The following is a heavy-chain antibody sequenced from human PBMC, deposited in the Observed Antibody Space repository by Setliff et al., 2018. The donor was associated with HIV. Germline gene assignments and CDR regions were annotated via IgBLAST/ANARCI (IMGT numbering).Heavy chain of an antibody. CDR1: GGTFSGFG. Sequence: GASVKVSCKASGGTFSGFGISWVRQAPGQGLEWMGWINPNSGGTNYAQKFQGRVTMTRDTSISTVYMELSRLISDDTAVYYCARLPRQLLKGAAAYFDYWGQGTLVTVSS. CDR2: INPNSGGT. D-gene: IGHD5-18*01. J-gene: IGHJ4*02. CDR3: ARLPRQLLKGAAAYFDY. V-gene: IGHV1-2*02.